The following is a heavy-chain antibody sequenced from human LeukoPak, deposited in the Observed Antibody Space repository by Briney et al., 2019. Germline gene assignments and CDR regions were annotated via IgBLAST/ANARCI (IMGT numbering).Heavy chain of an antibody. D-gene: IGHD1-1*01. CDR1: GFSFDDYA. J-gene: IGHJ4*01. CDR3: AKDGRPATYGIFDL. Sequence: PGRSLRLSCAASGFSFDDYAMHWLRQAPGKGLQWVSGISWNSGSEGYADSVKGRFTISRDNAKNSLYLQMNSLRAEDTAFYYCAKDGRPATYGIFDLWGHGTLVTVSS. V-gene: IGHV3-9*01. CDR2: ISWNSGSE.